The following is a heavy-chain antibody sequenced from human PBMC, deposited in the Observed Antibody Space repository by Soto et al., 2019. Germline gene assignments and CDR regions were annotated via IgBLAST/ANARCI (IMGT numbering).Heavy chain of an antibody. V-gene: IGHV1-3*01. CDR2: INAGNGNT. CDR1: GYTFTSYA. J-gene: IGHJ3*02. D-gene: IGHD3-22*01. CDR3: ARAAYYDSSGYSFYAFDI. Sequence: QVQLVQSGAEVKKPGASVKVSCKASGYTFTSYAMHCVRQAPGQRLEWMGWINAGNGNTKYSQKFQGRVTITRDTSASTAYMELSSLRSEDTAVYYCARAAYYDSSGYSFYAFDIWGQGTMVTVSS.